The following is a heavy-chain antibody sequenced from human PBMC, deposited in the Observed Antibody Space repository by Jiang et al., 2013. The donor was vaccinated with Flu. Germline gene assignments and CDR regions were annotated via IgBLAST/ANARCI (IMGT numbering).Heavy chain of an antibody. D-gene: IGHD2-2*01. CDR3: ARADCSSTSCYAYYYGMDV. V-gene: IGHV3-30-3*01. Sequence: ASGFIFRNYAMHWVRQAPGKGLEWVAVISYDGSNKYYLDSVKGRFTMSRDNSRNTLWLQMNSLRGEDTAVYYCARADCSSTSCYAYYYGMDVWGQGTTVTVSS. CDR2: ISYDGSNK. CDR1: GFIFRNYA. J-gene: IGHJ6*02.